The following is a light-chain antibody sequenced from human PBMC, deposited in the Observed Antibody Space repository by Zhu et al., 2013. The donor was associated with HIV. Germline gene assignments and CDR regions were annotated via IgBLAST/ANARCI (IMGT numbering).Light chain of an antibody. CDR1: QRVHTW. CDR3: QQYDLYPWT. CDR2: QAS. V-gene: IGKV1-5*03. Sequence: DIQMTQSPSTLSASVGDRVTITCRASQRVHTWLAWYQQRPGRAPTLLISQASTLHTGVPLRFSGSGSGTEFTLTISGLQPDDFATYYCQQYDLYPWTFGQGTKVDI. J-gene: IGKJ1*01.